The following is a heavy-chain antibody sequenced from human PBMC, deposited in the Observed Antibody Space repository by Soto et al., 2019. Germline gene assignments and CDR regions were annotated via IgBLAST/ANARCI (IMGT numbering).Heavy chain of an antibody. J-gene: IGHJ4*02. Sequence: EVQLLESGGGLVQPGGSLRLSCAASGLTFSGYGMSWVRQAPGTGLEWVSAISGSGSTTYYADSVKGRFTISRDDSTNILFLQMNSLRAEDTAVYYCVTRSRGLQSSPPRLDSWGQGTLVTVSS. CDR2: ISGSGSTT. V-gene: IGHV3-23*01. CDR3: VTRSRGLQSSPPRLDS. CDR1: GLTFSGYG. D-gene: IGHD4-4*01.